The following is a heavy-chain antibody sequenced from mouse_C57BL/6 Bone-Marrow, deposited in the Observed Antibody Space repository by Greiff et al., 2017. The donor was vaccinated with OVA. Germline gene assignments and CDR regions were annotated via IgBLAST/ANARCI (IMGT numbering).Heavy chain of an antibody. D-gene: IGHD1-1*01. V-gene: IGHV1-63*01. J-gene: IGHJ3*01. CDR2: IYPGGGYT. CDR3: AREEGYYGSSFFAY. CDR1: GYTFTNYW. Sequence: LVESGAELVRPGTSVKMSCKASGYTFTNYWIGWAKQRPGHGLEWIGDIYPGGGYTNYNEKFKGKATLTADKSSSTAYMQFSSLTSEDSAIYYCAREEGYYGSSFFAYWGQGTLVTVSA.